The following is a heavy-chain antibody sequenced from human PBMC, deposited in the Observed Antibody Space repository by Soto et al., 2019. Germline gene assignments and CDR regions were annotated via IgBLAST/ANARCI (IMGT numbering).Heavy chain of an antibody. J-gene: IGHJ4*02. CDR3: TTIPLGYCIGSSCCSYFDY. CDR2: IKSKTDGGTA. Sequence: GSLRLSCAASGFTFRNARMNWVRQAPGKGLEWLGRIKSKTDGGTADYAAPVKGRFTVSRADSKNTLYLQIHSLKTEDPAVYFCTTIPLGYCIGSSCCSYFDYWGQGTPVTGSS. CDR1: GFTFRNAR. V-gene: IGHV3-15*01. D-gene: IGHD2-15*01.